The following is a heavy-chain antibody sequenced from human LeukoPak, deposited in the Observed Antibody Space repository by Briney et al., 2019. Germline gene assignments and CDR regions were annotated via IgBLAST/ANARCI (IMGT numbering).Heavy chain of an antibody. J-gene: IGHJ2*01. D-gene: IGHD6-19*01. CDR1: GGSVSSYY. CDR3: ARFHSGPSGWYVLWYFDL. V-gene: IGHV4-4*09. Sequence: SETLSLTCTVAGGSVSSYYWSWIRQPPGKGLEWIGYIYNSENTKYNSSLESRVTISVDTSKNQFFLKLSSVTAADTAVYYCARFHSGPSGWYVLWYFDLWGRGTLVTVSS. CDR2: IYNSENT.